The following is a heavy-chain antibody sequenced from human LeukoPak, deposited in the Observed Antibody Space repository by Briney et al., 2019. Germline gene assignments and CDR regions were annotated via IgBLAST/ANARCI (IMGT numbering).Heavy chain of an antibody. CDR1: GYSFTAFY. Sequence: ASVKVSCKASGYSFTAFYIHWVRQAPGQGLEWMGWIHPRRGDTNYAQKFQGRVTMTRDTSINTAYLDLSSLRSDDTAVYYCARDGDYGTGSCYRGCIDSWGQGTPVTVSP. V-gene: IGHV1-2*02. CDR2: IHPRRGDT. J-gene: IGHJ4*02. D-gene: IGHD3-10*01. CDR3: ARDGDYGTGSCYRGCIDS.